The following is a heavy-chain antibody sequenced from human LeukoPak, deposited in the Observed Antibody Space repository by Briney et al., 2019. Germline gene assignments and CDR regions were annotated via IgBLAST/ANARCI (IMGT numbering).Heavy chain of an antibody. CDR2: INHSGST. CDR1: GGSFSGYY. V-gene: IGHV4-34*01. D-gene: IGHD2-2*01. J-gene: IGHJ3*02. Sequence: PSETLSLTCAVYGGSFSGYYWSWIRQPPGKGLEWIGEINHSGSTNYNPSLKSRVTISVDTSKNQFSLKLSSVTAADTAVYYCARGRPSRYCSSTSCSRRAFDIRGQGTMVTVSS. CDR3: ARGRPSRYCSSTSCSRRAFDI.